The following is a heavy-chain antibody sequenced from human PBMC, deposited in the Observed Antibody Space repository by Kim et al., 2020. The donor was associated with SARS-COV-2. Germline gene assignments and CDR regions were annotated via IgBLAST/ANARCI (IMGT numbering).Heavy chain of an antibody. CDR2: IYYSGRT. J-gene: IGHJ4*02. V-gene: IGHV4-39*01. CDR3: ARVGYRNGYSTYVDY. CDR1: GGSISSSTYY. D-gene: IGHD5-18*01. Sequence: SETLSLNCTVSGGSISSSTYYWGWIRQPPGKGLEWIATIYYSGRTFYNPSLKSRVTISVDTSKDQFSLKLSSVTAADTAVYYCARVGYRNGYSTYVDYWGQGTLVSVSS.